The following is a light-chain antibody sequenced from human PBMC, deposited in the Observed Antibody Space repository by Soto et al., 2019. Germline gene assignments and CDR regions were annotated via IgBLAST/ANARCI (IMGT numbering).Light chain of an antibody. CDR2: RNN. V-gene: IGLV1-47*01. Sequence: QSALTQPRSVSGSPGQSVTISCTGTGNDVGAYNYVSWYQQHPGRPPKLLIYRNNQRPSGVPDRFSGSKSGTSASLAISGLRSEDEADYYCAAWDDSLSGRVFGGGTKLTVL. CDR3: AAWDDSLSGRV. J-gene: IGLJ2*01. CDR1: GNDVGAYNY.